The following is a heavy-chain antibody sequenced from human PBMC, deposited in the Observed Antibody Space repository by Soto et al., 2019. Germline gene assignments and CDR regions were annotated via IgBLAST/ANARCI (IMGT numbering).Heavy chain of an antibody. CDR2: TSYDGSNN. Sequence: QVQLVESGGGVVQPGTSLRLSCVGSGFTFRSYVIHWVRQAPGKGLERVALTSYDGSNNFYGDSVKGRFTISRDNSMNTVELQMDSLRLEDTALYYCARWGTTGGLDVWRQGTLVYVSS. CDR1: GFTFRSYV. V-gene: IGHV3-33*05. J-gene: IGHJ4*02. CDR3: ARWGTTGGLDV. D-gene: IGHD3-16*01.